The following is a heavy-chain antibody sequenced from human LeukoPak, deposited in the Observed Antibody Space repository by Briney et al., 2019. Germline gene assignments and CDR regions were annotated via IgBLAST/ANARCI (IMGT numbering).Heavy chain of an antibody. J-gene: IGHJ4*02. CDR3: ARDLSYSSGYYHNFDY. CDR1: GFTVSSNY. V-gene: IGHV3-53*01. Sequence: PGGSLRLSCAASGFTVSSNYMSWVRQAPGKGLEWVSVIYSGGSTYYADSVKGRFTISRDNSKNTLYLQMNSLRAEDTAVYYCARDLSYSSGYYHNFDYWGQGTLVAVSS. CDR2: IYSGGST. D-gene: IGHD3-22*01.